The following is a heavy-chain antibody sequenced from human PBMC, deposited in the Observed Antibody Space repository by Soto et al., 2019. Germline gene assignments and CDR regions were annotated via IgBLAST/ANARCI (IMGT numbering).Heavy chain of an antibody. J-gene: IGHJ4*02. CDR1: GGSINDFY. Sequence: SETLSLTCTVSGGSINDFYWSWIRQPPGKGLEWIGYIYYSGSTDYNPSLKGRVTISVDTSKNQFSPKLRSVTAADTAVYYCARVGGVAARTFDYWGQGTLVTVSS. D-gene: IGHD6-6*01. V-gene: IGHV4-59*01. CDR2: IYYSGST. CDR3: ARVGGVAARTFDY.